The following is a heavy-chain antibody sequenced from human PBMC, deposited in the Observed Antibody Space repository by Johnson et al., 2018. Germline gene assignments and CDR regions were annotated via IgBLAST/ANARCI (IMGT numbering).Heavy chain of an antibody. Sequence: VQLVESGGGLVKPGGSLRLSCAASGFTFSSYSMNWVRQAPGKGLEWVSSISRSSSYIYNADSMKGRFTISRDNAKNSLHLQMNSLRAEETAVYYCARSQSAYYGDYVGAEYFQHWGQGTLVTVSS. CDR2: ISRSSSYI. CDR1: GFTFSSYS. J-gene: IGHJ1*01. V-gene: IGHV3-21*01. CDR3: ARSQSAYYGDYVGAEYFQH. D-gene: IGHD4-17*01.